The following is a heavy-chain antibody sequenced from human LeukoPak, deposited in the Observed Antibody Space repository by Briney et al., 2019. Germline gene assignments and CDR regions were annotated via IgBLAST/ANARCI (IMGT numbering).Heavy chain of an antibody. J-gene: IGHJ4*02. CDR3: ARPAIFSGSLQLTPLVL. D-gene: IGHD1-26*01. Sequence: GASVKVSCKTSGYTFTNYIIHWVRQAPGQRLEWMGWINAGNGNTKYSQKFQGRVTITRDTSASTAYMELSSLRSEDTAVYYCARPAIFSGSLQLTPLVLWGQGTLVTVSS. CDR1: GYTFTNYI. V-gene: IGHV1-3*01. CDR2: INAGNGNT.